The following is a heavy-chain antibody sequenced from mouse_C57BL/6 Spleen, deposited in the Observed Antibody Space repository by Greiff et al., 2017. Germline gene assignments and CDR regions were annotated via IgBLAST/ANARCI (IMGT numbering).Heavy chain of an antibody. Sequence: VQLQQPGAELVKPGASVKLSCKASGYTFTSYWMHWVKQRPGQGLEWIGMIHPNSGSTNYNEKFKSKATLTVDKSSSTAYMQLSSLTSEDSAVYYCATFYGYDSEAFDYWGQGTTLTVSS. CDR1: GYTFTSYW. J-gene: IGHJ2*01. CDR3: ATFYGYDSEAFDY. V-gene: IGHV1-64*01. CDR2: IHPNSGST. D-gene: IGHD2-9*01.